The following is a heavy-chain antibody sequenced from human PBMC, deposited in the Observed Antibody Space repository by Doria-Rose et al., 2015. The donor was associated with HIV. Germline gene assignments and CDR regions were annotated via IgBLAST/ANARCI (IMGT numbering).Heavy chain of an antibody. Sequence: QVTLKESGPVQVKTTGTLTLTCTVSGVSLSSPGMGVSWIRQHPGKDLEWLANIISDDERSYKTSLKSRLTISRGTSKSQVVLTMTDMDPVDTATYYCARIRSSRWYHKYYFDFWGQGTLVIVSA. J-gene: IGHJ4*02. D-gene: IGHD6-13*01. CDR1: GVSLSSPGMG. CDR3: ARIRSSRWYHKYYFDF. V-gene: IGHV2-26*01. CDR2: IISDDER.